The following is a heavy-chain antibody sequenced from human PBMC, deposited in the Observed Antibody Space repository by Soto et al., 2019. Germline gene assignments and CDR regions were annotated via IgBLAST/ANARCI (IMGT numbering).Heavy chain of an antibody. CDR3: AREHHRYSGHDYVDY. CDR1: GFTFSDYY. D-gene: IGHD5-12*01. V-gene: IGHV3-11*05. Sequence: QVQLVESGGGLVKPGGSLRLSCVASGFTFSDYYMSWIRQAPGKGLEWVSYISSSSSYTNYADSVKGRFTISRDNAKNSLYPQMNRLRAEDPAVYYCAREHHRYSGHDYVDYWGQGTLVTVSS. CDR2: ISSSSSYT. J-gene: IGHJ4*02.